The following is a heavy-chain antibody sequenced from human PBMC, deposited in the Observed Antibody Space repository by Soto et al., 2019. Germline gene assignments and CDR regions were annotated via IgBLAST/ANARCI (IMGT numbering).Heavy chain of an antibody. CDR3: AREIQIAAADPSAFEI. D-gene: IGHD6-13*01. J-gene: IGHJ3*02. CDR2: LSSSSNYI. V-gene: IGHV3-21*02. Sequence: EVQLVESGGGLVKPGGSLRLSCAASGFAFSSYTMNWVRQAPGKGLEWVSFLSSSSNYIYYSDSVKGRFTISRDDAKNSLYLQMNSLTAEDTAVYSCAREIQIAAADPSAFEIWGQGTMVIVSS. CDR1: GFAFSSYT.